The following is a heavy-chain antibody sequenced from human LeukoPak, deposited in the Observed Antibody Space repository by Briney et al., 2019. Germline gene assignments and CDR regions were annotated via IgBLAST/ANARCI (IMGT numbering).Heavy chain of an antibody. D-gene: IGHD6-13*01. CDR3: ARDSAGVAAAGTRGIYYYYGMDV. CDR2: IYYSGST. J-gene: IGHJ6*02. Sequence: SETLSLTCTVSGGSISSGGYYWSWIRQHPGKGLEWIGYIYYSGSTYCNPSLKSRVTISVDTSKNQFSLKLSSVTAADTAVYYCARDSAGVAAAGTRGIYYYYGMDVWGQGTTVTVSS. V-gene: IGHV4-31*03. CDR1: GGSISSGGYY.